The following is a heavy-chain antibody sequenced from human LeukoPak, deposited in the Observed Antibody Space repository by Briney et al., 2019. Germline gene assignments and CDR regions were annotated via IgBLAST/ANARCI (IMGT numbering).Heavy chain of an antibody. V-gene: IGHV3-30*01. D-gene: IGHD6-6*01. J-gene: IGHJ4*02. CDR1: GFTFSSYA. CDR3: ARDYLSEYSSPLFNY. Sequence: GGSLRLSCAASGFTFSSYAMHWVRQAPGKGLEWVAVISYDGSNKYYADSVKGRFTISRDNSKNTLYLQMNSLRAEDTAVYYCARDYLSEYSSPLFNYWGQGTLVTVSS. CDR2: ISYDGSNK.